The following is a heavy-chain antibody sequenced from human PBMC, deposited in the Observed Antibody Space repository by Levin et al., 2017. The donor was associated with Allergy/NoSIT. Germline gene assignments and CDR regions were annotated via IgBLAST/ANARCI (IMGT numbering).Heavy chain of an antibody. J-gene: IGHJ4*02. Sequence: GSLRLSCTVSGGSIGSYYWNWIRQPPGKGLEWIGYVFNTGTTYYSPSLKSRVTISVDTSKNQFSLKLTSVTAADTAVYYCARDNYFDSSGSYRLDYWGQGTLVTVSS. CDR2: VFNTGTT. V-gene: IGHV4-59*01. D-gene: IGHD3-22*01. CDR3: ARDNYFDSSGSYRLDY. CDR1: GGSIGSYY.